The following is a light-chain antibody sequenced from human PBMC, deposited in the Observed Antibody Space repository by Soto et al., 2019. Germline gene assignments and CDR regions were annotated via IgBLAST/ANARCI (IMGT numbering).Light chain of an antibody. CDR1: QSISSW. J-gene: IGKJ1*01. Sequence: DIQMTQSPSTLSASVGDRVTITCRASQSISSWLAWYQQKPGKAPKLLIYDASSLESGVPSRFSGSGSGTEFTLNISSLQPDDFATYYCQQYNSYWTFGQGTNVEIK. V-gene: IGKV1-5*01. CDR2: DAS. CDR3: QQYNSYWT.